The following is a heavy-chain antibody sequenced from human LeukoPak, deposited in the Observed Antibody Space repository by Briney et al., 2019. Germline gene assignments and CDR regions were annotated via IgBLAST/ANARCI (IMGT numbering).Heavy chain of an antibody. J-gene: IGHJ6*03. D-gene: IGHD3-10*01. CDR2: IIPIFDTA. CDR3: AFGLGYYYYMDV. Sequence: SVKVSCKASGYTFTGYYMHWVRQAPGQGLEWMGRIIPIFDTANYAQKFQGRVTITTDESTSTAYMELSSLRSEDTAVYYCAFGLGYYYYMDVWGKGTTVTVSS. CDR1: GYTFTGYY. V-gene: IGHV1-69*05.